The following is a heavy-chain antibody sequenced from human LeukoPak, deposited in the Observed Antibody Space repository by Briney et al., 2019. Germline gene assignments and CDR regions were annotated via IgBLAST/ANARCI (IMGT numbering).Heavy chain of an antibody. D-gene: IGHD3-22*01. Sequence: ASVKVSCKASGYTFTGYYMHWVRQAPGQGLEWMGWINPNSGGTNYAQKFQGRVTITADESTSTAYMELSSLRSEDTAVYYCARVRKSYYDSSGLDAFDIWGQGTMVTVSS. J-gene: IGHJ3*02. CDR2: INPNSGGT. CDR3: ARVRKSYYDSSGLDAFDI. V-gene: IGHV1-2*02. CDR1: GYTFTGYY.